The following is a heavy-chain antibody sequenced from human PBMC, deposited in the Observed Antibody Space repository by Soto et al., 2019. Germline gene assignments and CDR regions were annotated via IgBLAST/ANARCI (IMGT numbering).Heavy chain of an antibody. CDR2: IDWDDDK. Sequence: GSGPTLVNPTQTLTLTCTFSGFSLSTSGMCVSWIRQPPGKALEWLALIDWDDDKYYSTSLKTRLTISKDTSKNQVVLTMTNMDPVDTATYYCASGVATGGQYYYYYYGMDVWGQGTTVTVSS. D-gene: IGHD6-25*01. V-gene: IGHV2-70*01. CDR3: ASGVATGGQYYYYYYGMDV. J-gene: IGHJ6*02. CDR1: GFSLSTSGMC.